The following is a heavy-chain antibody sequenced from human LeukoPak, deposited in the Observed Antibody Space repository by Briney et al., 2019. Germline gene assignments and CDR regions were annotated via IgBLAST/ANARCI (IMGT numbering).Heavy chain of an antibody. J-gene: IGHJ3*02. CDR3: ARVKSVAARRNDAFDI. V-gene: IGHV1-8*03. CDR1: GYTFTSYD. D-gene: IGHD6-6*01. Sequence: ASVKVSCKASGYTFTSYDINWVRQATGQGLEWMGWMNPNSGNTGYAQKFQGRVTITRNTSISTAYMELSSLRSEDTAVYYCARVKSVAARRNDAFDIWGQGTMVTVSS. CDR2: MNPNSGNT.